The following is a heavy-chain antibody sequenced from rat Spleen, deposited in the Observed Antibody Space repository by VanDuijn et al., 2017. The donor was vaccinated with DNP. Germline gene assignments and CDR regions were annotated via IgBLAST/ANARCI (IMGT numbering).Heavy chain of an antibody. V-gene: IGHV4-2*01. D-gene: IGHD4-2*01. CDR2: INEHSTIM. Sequence: EVQLVESGGGLVQPGRSLKLSCAASGFTFSDYNMAWVRQAPGRGLEWLGEINEHSTIMNYIPFLRDKISFSRDNAQNTLYLQMSELGSEDTGIYYCVTRGDPYDNWFAYWGRGTLVTVSS. CDR3: VTRGDPYDNWFAY. CDR1: GFTFSDYN. J-gene: IGHJ3*01.